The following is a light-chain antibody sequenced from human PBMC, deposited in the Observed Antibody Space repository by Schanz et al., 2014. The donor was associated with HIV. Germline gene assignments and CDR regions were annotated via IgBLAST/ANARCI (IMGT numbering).Light chain of an antibody. CDR3: ATWDITLNGPV. V-gene: IGLV1-40*01. Sequence: QSVLTQPPSVSGAPGQRVTISCTGTNSNIGAGYDVHWYQQLPGTAPKLLIYGNSNRPSGVPDRFSGSKSGASASLTISGLQSDDEADYYCATWDITLNGPVFGGGTKLTVL. CDR2: GNS. J-gene: IGLJ2*01. CDR1: NSNIGAGYD.